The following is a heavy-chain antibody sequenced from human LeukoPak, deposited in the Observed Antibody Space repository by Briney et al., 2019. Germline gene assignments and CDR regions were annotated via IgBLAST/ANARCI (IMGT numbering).Heavy chain of an antibody. CDR2: INQDGCQK. J-gene: IGHJ4*02. CDR3: VREPRDARDY. Sequence: GGSLRLSCVASGFTFSDCRMNWVRQAPGKGLEWVANINQDGCQKYYVDSVRGRFTISRDNAKNSLFLQMNSLRGEDTAVYYCVREPRDARDYWGQGTLVTVSS. D-gene: IGHD2-2*01. CDR1: GFTFSDCR. V-gene: IGHV3-7*04.